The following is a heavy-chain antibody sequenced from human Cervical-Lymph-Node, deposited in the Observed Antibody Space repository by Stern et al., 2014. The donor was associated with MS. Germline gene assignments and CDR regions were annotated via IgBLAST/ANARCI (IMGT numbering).Heavy chain of an antibody. CDR1: GFTFSSYG. CDR3: ARDDMPMYGDNDAFDI. D-gene: IGHD4-17*01. CDR2: ISGSSSSI. Sequence: EVQLVQSGGGLVQPGGSLRLSCAASGFTFSSYGMNWVRQAPGTGLEWVSYISGSSSSIYYVDSVKGRFTISRDNAKNSLYLHMNSLRGEDTAVYYCARDDMPMYGDNDAFDIWGQGTVVTVSS. J-gene: IGHJ3*02. V-gene: IGHV3-48*01.